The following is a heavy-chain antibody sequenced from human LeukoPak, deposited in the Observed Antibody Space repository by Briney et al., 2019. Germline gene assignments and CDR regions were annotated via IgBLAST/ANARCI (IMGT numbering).Heavy chain of an antibody. Sequence: SETLSLTCTVSGGSISSYYWSWIRQPAGKGLEWIGRIYTSGSTNYNPSLKSRVTMSVDTSKNQFSLKLSSVTAADTAVYYCARGSGHYSSGWYYFDYWGQGTLVTVSS. J-gene: IGHJ4*02. CDR2: IYTSGST. D-gene: IGHD6-19*01. CDR1: GGSISSYY. CDR3: ARGSGHYSSGWYYFDY. V-gene: IGHV4-4*07.